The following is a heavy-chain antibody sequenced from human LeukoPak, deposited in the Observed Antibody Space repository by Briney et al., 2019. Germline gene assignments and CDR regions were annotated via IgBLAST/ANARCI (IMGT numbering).Heavy chain of an antibody. CDR1: GFTFGDYA. J-gene: IGHJ6*02. V-gene: IGHV3-49*04. CDR3: TRDSGRSISFPTRYYYYYGMDV. Sequence: GGSLRLSCKASGFTFGDYAMSWVRQAPGKGLEWVGFISSKHYGGTTEYAASVKSRFTISRDDSKSIAYLQMNSLRTEDTAVYYCTRDSGRSISFPTRYYYYYGMDVWGQGTTVTVSS. D-gene: IGHD3-3*02. CDR2: ISSKHYGGTT.